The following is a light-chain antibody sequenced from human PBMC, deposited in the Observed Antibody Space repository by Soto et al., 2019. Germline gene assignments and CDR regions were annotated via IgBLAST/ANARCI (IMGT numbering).Light chain of an antibody. CDR1: QSINNR. J-gene: IGKJ1*01. V-gene: IGKV1-5*01. CDR3: QQFIDGWT. Sequence: IQMTQSPSTLSASIGDRVTITCRASQSINNRLAWYQQMPGKAPNLLIYDASSLESGVPSRFRGSGSETEFTLTISGLQPDDFATYYCQQFIDGWTFGKGTKVDI. CDR2: DAS.